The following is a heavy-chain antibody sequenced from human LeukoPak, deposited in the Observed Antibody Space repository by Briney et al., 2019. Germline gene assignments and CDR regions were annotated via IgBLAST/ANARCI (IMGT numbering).Heavy chain of an antibody. CDR1: GFTFDVSA. CDR2: ITRNGITI. V-gene: IGHV3-9*01. J-gene: IGHJ4*02. CDR3: AKDISCGGNFGGSLDY. Sequence: PGGSLRLSCAASGFTFDVSAMYWVRQAPGKGLEWVSGITRNGITIGYADSVKGRFTISRDNAKNSLYLQMNNLRAEDTAFYYCAKDISCGGNFGGSLDYLGQGTLVTVSS. D-gene: IGHD4-23*01.